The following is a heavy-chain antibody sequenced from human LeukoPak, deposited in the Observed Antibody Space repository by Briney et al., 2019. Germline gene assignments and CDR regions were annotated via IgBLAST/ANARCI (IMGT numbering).Heavy chain of an antibody. D-gene: IGHD6-13*01. J-gene: IGHJ6*03. V-gene: IGHV1-8*03. CDR2: MNPNSGNT. Sequence: ASVKVSCKASGYTFTSYDINWVRQATGQGLEWLGWMNPNSGNTGYAQKFQGRVTITRNTSINTAYMELSSLTSEDTAVYYCARGGGAAADYSYYYMDVWGKGTTVTVSS. CDR3: ARGGGAAADYSYYYMDV. CDR1: GYTFTSYD.